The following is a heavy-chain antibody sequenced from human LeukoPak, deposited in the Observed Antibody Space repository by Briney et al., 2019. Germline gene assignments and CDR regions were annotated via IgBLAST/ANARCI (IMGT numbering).Heavy chain of an antibody. V-gene: IGHV4-39*01. Sequence: SETLSLTCTVSGGSISSSSYYWGWIRQPPGKGLEWLGSIYYSGSTYHNPSLKSRVTISVDTSKNQFSLKLSSVTAADTAVYYCARHYCSGGSCYLDYWGQGTLVTVSS. CDR3: ARHYCSGGSCYLDY. CDR2: IYYSGST. J-gene: IGHJ4*02. CDR1: GGSISSSSYY. D-gene: IGHD2-15*01.